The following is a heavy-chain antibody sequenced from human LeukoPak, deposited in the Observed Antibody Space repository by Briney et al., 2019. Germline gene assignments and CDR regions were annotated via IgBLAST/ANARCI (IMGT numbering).Heavy chain of an antibody. V-gene: IGHV4-39*07. Sequence: SETLSLTCTVSGGSISSSNNYWGWIRQPPGKGLEWIGNIYYSGSTYYNPSLKSRVTISVDTSKNQFSLKLYSVTAADTAVYYCATRKLGNDYWGQGTLVTVSS. CDR3: ATRKLGNDY. J-gene: IGHJ4*02. D-gene: IGHD7-27*01. CDR2: IYYSGST. CDR1: GGSISSSNNY.